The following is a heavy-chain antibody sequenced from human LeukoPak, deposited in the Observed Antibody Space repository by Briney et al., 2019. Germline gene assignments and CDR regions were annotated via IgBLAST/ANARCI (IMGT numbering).Heavy chain of an antibody. CDR2: VSGSGGVT. D-gene: IGHD3-3*02. V-gene: IGHV3-23*01. CDR3: VTFLAIVTARDSLYFQH. Sequence: GGSLRLSCAASGFTFSNYAMSWVRQAPGKGLEWVSGVSGSGGVTYHAESVKGRFTISRDNSKNTLHLQMNSLRAEDTAVYYCVTFLAIVTARDSLYFQHWGQGTLVTVSS. CDR1: GFTFSNYA. J-gene: IGHJ1*01.